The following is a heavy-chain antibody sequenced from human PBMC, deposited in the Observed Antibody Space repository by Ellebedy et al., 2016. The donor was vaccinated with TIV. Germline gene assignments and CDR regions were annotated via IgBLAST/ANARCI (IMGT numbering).Heavy chain of an antibody. V-gene: IGHV1-18*04. J-gene: IGHJ6*02. CDR2: ISAYNGNT. CDR1: GYTFTSYG. Sequence: ASVKVSCXASGYTFTSYGISWVRQAPGQGLEWMGWISAYNGNTNYAQKLQGRVTMTTDTSTSTAYMELSSLRSEDTAVYYCARTRCRTIFGVVYYYGMDVWGQGTTVTVSS. CDR3: ARTRCRTIFGVVYYYGMDV. D-gene: IGHD3-3*01.